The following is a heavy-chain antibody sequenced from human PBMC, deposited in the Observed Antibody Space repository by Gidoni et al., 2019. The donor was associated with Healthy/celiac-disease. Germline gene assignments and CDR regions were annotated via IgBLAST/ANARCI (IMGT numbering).Heavy chain of an antibody. Sequence: QVQLVESGGGVVQPGRSLRLPCAASGFPFSSSAMHWVRPAPGKALEWGAVISYDGSNKYYADSVKGRFNNSRDNSKNTLYLQMNSLRAEDTAVYYCARGHDFWSGYAPSTLDYWGQGTMVTVSS. CDR3: ARGHDFWSGYAPSTLDY. D-gene: IGHD3-3*01. CDR1: GFPFSSSA. V-gene: IGHV3-30-3*01. CDR2: ISYDGSNK. J-gene: IGHJ4*02.